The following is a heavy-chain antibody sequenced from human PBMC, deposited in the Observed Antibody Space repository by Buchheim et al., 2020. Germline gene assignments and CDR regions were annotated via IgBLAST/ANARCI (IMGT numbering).Heavy chain of an antibody. V-gene: IGHV4-59*12. Sequence: QVQLQESGPGLVKPSETLSLTCTVSGGSIRSYSVSWIRQPPGKGLEWIGNLYYSGITNFNPSLKSRVTISVDTSKNQFSLKLSSVTAADTAVYYCARRYYGDPLMGMDVWGQGTT. CDR3: ARRYYGDPLMGMDV. CDR1: GGSIRSYS. J-gene: IGHJ6*02. D-gene: IGHD4-17*01. CDR2: LYYSGIT.